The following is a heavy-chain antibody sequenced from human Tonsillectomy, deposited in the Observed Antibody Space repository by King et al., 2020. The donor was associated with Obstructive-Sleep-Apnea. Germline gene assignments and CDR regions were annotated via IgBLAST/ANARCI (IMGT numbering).Heavy chain of an antibody. CDR3: ASWKVRGVIQEY. CDR2: IHARGST. CDR1: GGSISSYY. J-gene: IGHJ4*02. V-gene: IGHV4-4*07. D-gene: IGHD3-10*01. Sequence: QLQESGPGLVKPSETLSLTCIVSGGSISSYYWSGVRQPAGKGMEWMGRIHARGSTNYNPSLKSRVTMSVDTSKNQFSLKLTSVTAADTAVYYCASWKVRGVIQEYWGQGTLVTVSS.